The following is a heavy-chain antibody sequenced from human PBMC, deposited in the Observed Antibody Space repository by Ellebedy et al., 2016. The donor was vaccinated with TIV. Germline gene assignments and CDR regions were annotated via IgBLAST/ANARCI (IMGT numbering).Heavy chain of an antibody. CDR2: IIPIFGTA. CDR1: GGTFSSYA. V-gene: IGHV1-69*13. Sequence: AASVKVSCKASGGTFSSYAISWVRQAPGQGLEWMGGIIPIFGTANYAQKFQGRVTITADESTSTAYMELSSLRSEDTAVYYCASEGSSATVTTLLGYWGQGTLVTVSS. CDR3: ASEGSSATVTTLLGY. J-gene: IGHJ4*02. D-gene: IGHD4-11*01.